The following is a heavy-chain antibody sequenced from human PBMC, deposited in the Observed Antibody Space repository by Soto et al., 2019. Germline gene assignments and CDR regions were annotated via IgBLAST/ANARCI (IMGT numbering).Heavy chain of an antibody. V-gene: IGHV1-69*13. CDR1: GGTFSSYA. CDR2: IIPIFGTA. Sequence: GASVKVSCKASGGTFSSYAISWVRQAPGQGLEWMGGIIPIFGTANCAQKFQGRVTITADESTSTAYMELSSLRSEDTAVYYCARATRYDVVVPAAKNYYYYGMDVWGQGTTVTVPS. J-gene: IGHJ6*02. D-gene: IGHD2-2*01. CDR3: ARATRYDVVVPAAKNYYYYGMDV.